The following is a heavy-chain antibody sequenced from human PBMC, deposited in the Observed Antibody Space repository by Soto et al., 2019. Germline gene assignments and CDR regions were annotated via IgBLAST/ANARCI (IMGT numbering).Heavy chain of an antibody. CDR2: ISACNGNT. V-gene: IGHV1-18*01. Sequence: ASVKVSCKAAGYSFTTYAVHWLRQAPGQRLEWMGWISACNGNTNYAQKLQGRVTMTTDTSTSTAYMELRSLRSDDTAVYYCARDRRRDYYYGMDVWGQGTTVTVSS. J-gene: IGHJ6*02. CDR1: GYSFTTYA. D-gene: IGHD3-10*01. CDR3: ARDRRRDYYYGMDV.